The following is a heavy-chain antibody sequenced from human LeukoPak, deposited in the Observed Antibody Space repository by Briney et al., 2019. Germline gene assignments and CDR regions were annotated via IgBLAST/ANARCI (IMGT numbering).Heavy chain of an antibody. Sequence: GGSLRLSCAASGFTFSSYTMNWVRQAPGKGLEWVSYISSSSSTIYYADSVKGRFTISRDNAKNSLYLQMNSLRAEDTAVYYCARPYSSGWSQLVYYFDYWGQGTLVTVSS. CDR1: GFTFSSYT. CDR2: ISSSSSTI. D-gene: IGHD6-19*01. V-gene: IGHV3-48*04. J-gene: IGHJ4*02. CDR3: ARPYSSGWSQLVYYFDY.